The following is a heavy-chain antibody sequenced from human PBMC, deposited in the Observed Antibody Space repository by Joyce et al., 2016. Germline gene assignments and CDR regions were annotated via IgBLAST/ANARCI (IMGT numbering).Heavy chain of an antibody. Sequence: QVQLVQSGAEVKKPGASVKVSCKASGYTFTSYYMHWVRQAPGPGLGWMGIINPSGGSTSYAQKFQGRVTMTRDTSTSTVYMELSSLRSEDTAVYYCARHDYGDYKVGPSEPYFDYWGQGTLVTVSS. J-gene: IGHJ4*02. V-gene: IGHV1-46*01. D-gene: IGHD4-17*01. CDR2: INPSGGST. CDR1: GYTFTSYY. CDR3: ARHDYGDYKVGPSEPYFDY.